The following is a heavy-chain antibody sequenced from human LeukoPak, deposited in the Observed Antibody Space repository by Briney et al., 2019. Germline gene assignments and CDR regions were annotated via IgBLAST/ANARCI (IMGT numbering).Heavy chain of an antibody. J-gene: IGHJ3*02. D-gene: IGHD1-26*01. Sequence: ETLSLTCAVYGGSFSGYYWSWVRQAPGKGLEWVSAISGSGGSTYYADSVKGRFTISRDNSKNTLYLQMNSLRAEDTAVYYCATPTWELLGLNAFDIWGQGTMVTVSS. CDR2: ISGSGGST. CDR3: ATPTWELLGLNAFDI. V-gene: IGHV3-23*01. CDR1: GGSFSGYY.